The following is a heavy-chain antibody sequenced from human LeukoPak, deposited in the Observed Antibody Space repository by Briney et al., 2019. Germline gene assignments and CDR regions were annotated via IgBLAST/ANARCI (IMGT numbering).Heavy chain of an antibody. CDR3: ARGSGSDDAFDI. CDR2: IYYSGST. D-gene: IGHD3-22*01. V-gene: IGHV4-59*01. J-gene: IGHJ3*02. CDR1: GGSISSYY. Sequence: SETLSLTCTVSGGSISSYYWSWIRQPPGKGLEWIGYIYYSGSTNYNPSLKSRVTISVDTSKNQFSLKLSSVTAADTAVYYCARGSGSDDAFDIWGQGTMVTVSS.